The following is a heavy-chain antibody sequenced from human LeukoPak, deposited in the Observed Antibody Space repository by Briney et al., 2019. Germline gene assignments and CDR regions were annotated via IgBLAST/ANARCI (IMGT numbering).Heavy chain of an antibody. V-gene: IGHV4-61*02. D-gene: IGHD4-23*01. CDR3: AREHDYGGNPLFDY. CDR2: ICTSGST. CDR1: GGSISSIIYC. J-gene: IGHJ4*02. Sequence: PSETLSLTCTVSGGSISSIIYCWNWIRQPAGKGLDWIGRICTSGSTSYKPSLETRVTISVDTSKNQFSLKLTSVTAADTAVYYCAREHDYGGNPLFDYWGQGTLLTVSS.